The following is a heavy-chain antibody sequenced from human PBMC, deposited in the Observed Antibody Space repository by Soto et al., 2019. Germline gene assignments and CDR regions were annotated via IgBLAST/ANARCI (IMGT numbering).Heavy chain of an antibody. CDR2: ISGSGGST. Sequence: GGSLRLSCAASGFTFSSYAMSWVRQAPGKGLEWVSAISGSGGSTYYADSVKGRFTISRDNSKNTLYLQMNSLRAEDTAVYYCARGGLLARVFGVVTSYYYMDVWGKGTTVTVSS. CDR1: GFTFSSYA. D-gene: IGHD3-3*01. J-gene: IGHJ6*03. V-gene: IGHV3-23*01. CDR3: ARGGLLARVFGVVTSYYYMDV.